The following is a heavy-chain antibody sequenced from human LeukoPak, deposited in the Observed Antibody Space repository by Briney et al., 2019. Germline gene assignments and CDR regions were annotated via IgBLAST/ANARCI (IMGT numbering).Heavy chain of an antibody. J-gene: IGHJ6*02. D-gene: IGHD3-16*01. Sequence: GGSLRLSCAASGFTFSSYGMHWVRQAPGKGLEWVAVISYDGSNKYYADSVKGRFTISRDNSKNTLYLQMNSLRAEDTAVYYCAKDLISSGEHYYYYYYGMDVWGQGTTVTVSS. CDR3: AKDLISSGEHYYYYYYGMDV. V-gene: IGHV3-30*18. CDR2: ISYDGSNK. CDR1: GFTFSSYG.